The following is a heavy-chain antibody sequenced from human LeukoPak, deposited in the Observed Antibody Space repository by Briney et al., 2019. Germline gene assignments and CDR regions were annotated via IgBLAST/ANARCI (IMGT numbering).Heavy chain of an antibody. V-gene: IGHV3-53*01. J-gene: IGHJ4*02. CDR1: GFTVSSNY. Sequence: GGSLRLSCAASGFTVSSNYVSWVRQAPWKGLEWVSVIYSGGSTYYADSVKGRFTISRDNSKNTLYLQMNSLRAEDTAIYYCAKDLNYYDTSGYYFFDYWGLGTLVTVSS. CDR3: AKDLNYYDTSGYYFFDY. D-gene: IGHD3-22*01. CDR2: IYSGGST.